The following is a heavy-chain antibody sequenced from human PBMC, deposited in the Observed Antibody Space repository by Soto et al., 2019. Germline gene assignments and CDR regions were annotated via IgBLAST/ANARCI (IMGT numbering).Heavy chain of an antibody. CDR3: ARRGRSAKYYFDY. V-gene: IGHV3-33*01. Sequence: GGSLRLSCAASGFTFSSYGMHWVRQAPGKGLEWVAVIWYDGSNKYYADSVKGRFTISRDNSKNTLYLQMNSLRAEDTAVYYCARRGRSAKYYFDYWGQGTLVTVSS. D-gene: IGHD2-15*01. CDR2: IWYDGSNK. J-gene: IGHJ4*02. CDR1: GFTFSSYG.